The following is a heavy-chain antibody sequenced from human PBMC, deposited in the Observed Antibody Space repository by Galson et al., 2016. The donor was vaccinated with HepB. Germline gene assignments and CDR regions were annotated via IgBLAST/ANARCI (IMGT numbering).Heavy chain of an antibody. Sequence: CAISWDSVSSNSVTWNWIRQSPSGGLEWLGRTYYRSKWYNDYAVSVKSRMTINPDTSKNQFSLQLNSVTPEDTAVYYCARRGSKEKGYFDLWGRGTLVTVSS. CDR1: WDSVSSNSVT. J-gene: IGHJ2*01. CDR3: ARRGSKEKGYFDL. V-gene: IGHV6-1*01. CDR2: TYYRSKWYN. D-gene: IGHD6-13*01.